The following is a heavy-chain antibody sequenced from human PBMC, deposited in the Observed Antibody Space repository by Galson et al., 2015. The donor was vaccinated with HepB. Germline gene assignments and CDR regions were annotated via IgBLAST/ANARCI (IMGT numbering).Heavy chain of an antibody. CDR3: ARSYSSSWSYPDWYFDL. V-gene: IGHV6-1*01. D-gene: IGHD6-13*01. Sequence: CAISGDSVSSNHAVWNWIRQSPSRGLEWLGRTYYRSKWYIDYATSVRSRITINPDTSRNQFSLKLSSVTAADTAVYYCARSYSSSWSYPDWYFDLWGRGTLVTVSS. CDR2: TYYRSKWYI. CDR1: GDSVSSNHAV. J-gene: IGHJ2*01.